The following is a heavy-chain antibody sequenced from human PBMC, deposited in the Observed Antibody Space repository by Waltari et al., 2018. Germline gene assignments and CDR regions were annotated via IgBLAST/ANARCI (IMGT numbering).Heavy chain of an antibody. D-gene: IGHD2-15*01. CDR3: ARDRGRGLYLDT. Sequence: QLQLQESGPGLVNPSGTLSLSCAVSGDSMSSTYWWNWVRQSPQKGLEWIGQVHRSGSTNYNPSFASRVTVSLDRSNNQFSLKVTSATAADTAVYYCARDRGRGLYLDTWGPGTLVTVSP. CDR1: GDSMSSTYW. J-gene: IGHJ5*02. V-gene: IGHV4-4*02. CDR2: VHRSGST.